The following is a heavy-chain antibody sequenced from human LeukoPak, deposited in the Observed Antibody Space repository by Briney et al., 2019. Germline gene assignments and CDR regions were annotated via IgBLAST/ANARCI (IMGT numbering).Heavy chain of an antibody. V-gene: IGHV3-53*01. Sequence: PGGSLRLSCAASGFIVNNNYMGWVRQAPGKGLEWVSLIYSGGSTYYADSVKGRFTISRDNSKNTLFLQMNILRAEDTAVYYCAATLVAYSGAFDMWGQGTVVTVS. J-gene: IGHJ3*02. CDR3: AATLVAYSGAFDM. CDR1: GFIVNNNY. D-gene: IGHD3-10*01. CDR2: IYSGGST.